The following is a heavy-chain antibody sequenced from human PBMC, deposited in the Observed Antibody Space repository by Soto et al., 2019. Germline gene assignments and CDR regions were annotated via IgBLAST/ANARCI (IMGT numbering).Heavy chain of an antibody. D-gene: IGHD3-22*01. J-gene: IGHJ4*02. Sequence: SETLSLTCDVSGDSISSGGYSWNWIRQPPGKGLEWIGNIYQSGTTDYNPSLKSRVTISVDRSKNQFSLKLSSVTAADTAVYYCARDNRSGYYVDYWGQGTLVTVS. CDR3: ARDNRSGYYVDY. V-gene: IGHV4-30-2*01. CDR1: GDSISSGGYS. CDR2: IYQSGTT.